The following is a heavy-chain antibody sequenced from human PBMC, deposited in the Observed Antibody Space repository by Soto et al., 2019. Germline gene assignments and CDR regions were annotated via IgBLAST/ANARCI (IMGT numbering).Heavy chain of an antibody. CDR2: INAGNGNT. D-gene: IGHD3-3*01. Sequence: ASVKVSCKASGYTLTNYDMHWVRQAPGQRLEWMGWINAGNGNTKYSQKFQGRVTITRDTSASTAYMELSSLRSEDTAVYYCARCYDFWSGYYTAGVFDYWGQGTLVTVSS. J-gene: IGHJ4*02. CDR3: ARCYDFWSGYYTAGVFDY. V-gene: IGHV1-3*01. CDR1: GYTLTNYD.